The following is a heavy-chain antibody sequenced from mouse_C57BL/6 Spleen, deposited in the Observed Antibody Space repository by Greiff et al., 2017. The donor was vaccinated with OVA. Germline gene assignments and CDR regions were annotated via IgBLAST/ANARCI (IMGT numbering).Heavy chain of an antibody. CDR3: TRDSSYDDDLYYFDD. V-gene: IGHV5-9-1*02. CDR1: GFTFSSYA. J-gene: IGHJ2*01. CDR2: ISSGGVYI. Sequence: EVQRVESGAGLVKPGGSLKLSCAASGFTFSSYAMSWVRQTPEQRLEWVAYISSGGVYIYYADTVKGRFTISRDTARNTLYLQMSSLTSEDTAMYYCTRDSSYDDDLYYFDDWGQGTTLTVAS. D-gene: IGHD2-4*01.